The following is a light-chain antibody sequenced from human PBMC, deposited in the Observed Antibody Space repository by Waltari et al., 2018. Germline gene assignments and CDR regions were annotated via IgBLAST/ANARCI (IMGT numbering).Light chain of an antibody. CDR1: KLGHRK. Sequence: SYDLTQSPSVSVSRGQTVSITCSGDKLGHRKACWYQQKPGQSPTLLIFENSKRPSGIPERFSGSNSGNTATLTIRGTQALDDGDYYCQAWDTRGAWVFGGGTKLTVL. V-gene: IGLV3-1*01. J-gene: IGLJ3*02. CDR2: ENS. CDR3: QAWDTRGAWV.